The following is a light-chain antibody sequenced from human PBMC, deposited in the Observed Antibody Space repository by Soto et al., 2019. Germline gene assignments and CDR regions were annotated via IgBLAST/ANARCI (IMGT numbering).Light chain of an antibody. Sequence: EIVLTQSPGTLSLSPGERATLSCRASQSVSSSYLAWYQQKPGQAPRLLIYGASSRATGIPDRFSGSGSGXXXTXXINRLELEDFAVYYCHQYGSSPYTFGQGTKLEI. CDR1: QSVSSSY. V-gene: IGKV3-20*01. CDR3: HQYGSSPYT. J-gene: IGKJ2*01. CDR2: GAS.